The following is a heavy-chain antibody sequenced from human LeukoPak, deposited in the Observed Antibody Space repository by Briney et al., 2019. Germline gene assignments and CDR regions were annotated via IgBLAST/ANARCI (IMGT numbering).Heavy chain of an antibody. CDR1: GFTFSDHY. Sequence: PGGSLRLSCAASGFTFSDHYMDWVRQAPGKGLEWVGRTRNKANSYTTEYAASVKGRFTISRDDSKNSLYLQMNSLKTEDTAVYYCARVLRDYDSSGYYDAFDIWGQGTMVTVSS. J-gene: IGHJ3*02. CDR3: ARVLRDYDSSGYYDAFDI. CDR2: TRNKANSYTT. D-gene: IGHD3-22*01. V-gene: IGHV3-72*01.